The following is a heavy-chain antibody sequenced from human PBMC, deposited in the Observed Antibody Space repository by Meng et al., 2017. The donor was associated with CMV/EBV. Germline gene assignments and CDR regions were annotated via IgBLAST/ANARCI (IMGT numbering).Heavy chain of an antibody. CDR1: GGTFSSYA. CDR2: IIPILGIA. D-gene: IGHD2-8*01. CDR3: AREGVMTAFDI. Sequence: SVKVSCKASGGTFSSYAISWVRQAPGKGLEWMGGIIPILGIANYAQKFQGRVTITADKSTSTAYMARSSLRSEDTAVYYCAREGVMTAFDIWGQGTMVTVSS. J-gene: IGHJ3*02. V-gene: IGHV1-69*10.